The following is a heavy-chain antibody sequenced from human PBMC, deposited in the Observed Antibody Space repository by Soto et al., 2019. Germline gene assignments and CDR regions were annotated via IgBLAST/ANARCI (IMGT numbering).Heavy chain of an antibody. V-gene: IGHV3-30*18. CDR3: AKDLDGSGSYSYGMDV. D-gene: IGHD3-10*01. CDR1: GFTFSSYG. J-gene: IGHJ6*02. Sequence: QVQLVESGGGVVQPGRSLRLSCAASGFTFSSYGMHWVRQAPGKGLEWVAVISYDGSNKYYADSVKGRFTISRDNSKNTLYLQMNSLRAEDTAVYYCAKDLDGSGSYSYGMDVWGQGTTVTVSS. CDR2: ISYDGSNK.